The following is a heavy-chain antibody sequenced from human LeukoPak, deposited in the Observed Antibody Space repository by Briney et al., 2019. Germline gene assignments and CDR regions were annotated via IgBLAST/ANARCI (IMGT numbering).Heavy chain of an antibody. J-gene: IGHJ4*02. CDR1: GGSISAYY. CDR3: ARYGMATIQFFDY. Sequence: PSETLYLTCTVSGGSISAYYWSWIRQPPGKGLEWIGYISYSGSTKYNPSLKSRVTISVDTSKNQFSLKLSSVTAADTAVYYCARYGMATIQFFDYWGQGTLFTVSS. CDR2: ISYSGST. D-gene: IGHD5-24*01. V-gene: IGHV4-59*01.